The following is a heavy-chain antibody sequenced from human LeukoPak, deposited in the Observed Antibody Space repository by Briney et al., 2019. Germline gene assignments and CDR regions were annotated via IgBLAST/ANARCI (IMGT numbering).Heavy chain of an antibody. CDR3: AKDGRSTTPGY. CDR1: GFAVSSNY. Sequence: GGSLRLSCAASGFAVSSNYMSWVRQAPGKGLEWVSGIGGSGGSTYYADSVKGRFTISRDNSKNTLYLQMNSLRAEDTAVYYCAKDGRSTTPGYWGQGTLVTVSS. J-gene: IGHJ4*02. V-gene: IGHV3-23*01. D-gene: IGHD2-2*01. CDR2: IGGSGGST.